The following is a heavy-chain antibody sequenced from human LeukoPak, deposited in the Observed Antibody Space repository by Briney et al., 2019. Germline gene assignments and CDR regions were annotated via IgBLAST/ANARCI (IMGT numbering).Heavy chain of an antibody. V-gene: IGHV4-59*06. CDR1: GGSISSHY. Sequence: SETLSLTCTVSGGSISSHYWSWIRQPPGKGLEWIGYIYYSGSTYYNPSLKSRVTISVDTSKNQFSLKLSSVTAADTAVYYCARVRSNWYFDLWGRGTLVTVSS. D-gene: IGHD4-17*01. CDR3: ARVRSNWYFDL. J-gene: IGHJ2*01. CDR2: IYYSGST.